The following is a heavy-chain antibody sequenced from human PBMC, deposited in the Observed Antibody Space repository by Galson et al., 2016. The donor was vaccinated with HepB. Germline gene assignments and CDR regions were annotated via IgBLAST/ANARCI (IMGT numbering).Heavy chain of an antibody. CDR2: INRGNT. J-gene: IGHJ4*02. CDR1: GCSFTNYA. Sequence: SVKVSCKASGCSFTNYAMHWVRQAPGQRLEWMGWINRGNTKYSQKFQGRVTITRDTSASTAYMELSSLRSEDAAVYYCATAIVGVTTSFDYWGQGTLVTVSS. V-gene: IGHV1-3*01. D-gene: IGHD1-26*01. CDR3: ATAIVGVTTSFDY.